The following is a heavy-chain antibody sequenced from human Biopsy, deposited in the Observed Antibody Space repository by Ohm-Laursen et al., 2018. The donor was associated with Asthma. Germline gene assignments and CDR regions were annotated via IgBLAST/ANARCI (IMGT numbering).Heavy chain of an antibody. Sequence: SETLSLTWAVSGGSISSGGYYWNWIRQPPGKGLEWMGSISYTGSAYHNPSLKSRVTISVDTSKNHFSLKLSSVTAADTAVYYCARHWDWGSFFDYWGQGTPVTVSS. CDR1: GGSISSGGYY. D-gene: IGHD7-27*01. CDR3: ARHWDWGSFFDY. V-gene: IGHV4-39*01. J-gene: IGHJ4*02. CDR2: ISYTGSA.